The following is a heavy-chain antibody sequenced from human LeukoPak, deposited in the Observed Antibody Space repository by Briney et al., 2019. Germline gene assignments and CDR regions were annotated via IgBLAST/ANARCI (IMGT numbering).Heavy chain of an antibody. Sequence: GGSLRLSCGASGFTFNIYWMHWVRQAPGKGLEWVSVIYSGGSTYYADSVKGRFTISRDNSKNTLYLQMNSLRAEDTAVYYCARSQWLVFDYWGQGTLVTVSS. CDR2: IYSGGST. V-gene: IGHV3-66*01. CDR3: ARSQWLVFDY. CDR1: GFTFNIYW. D-gene: IGHD6-19*01. J-gene: IGHJ4*02.